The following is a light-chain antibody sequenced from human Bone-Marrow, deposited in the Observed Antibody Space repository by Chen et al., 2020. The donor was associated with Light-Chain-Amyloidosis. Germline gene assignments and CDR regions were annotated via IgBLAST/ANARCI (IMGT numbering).Light chain of an antibody. J-gene: IGLJ3*02. CDR2: DDS. CDR1: NIGSKS. CDR3: QVWDRSSDRPV. Sequence: SYVLTQPSSVSVAPGQTATRACGGNNIGSKSVHWYQQTPGQAPLLVVYDDSDRPSGIPERLSGSNSGNTATLTISRVEAGDEADYYCQVWDRSSDRPVFGGGTKLTVL. V-gene: IGLV3-21*02.